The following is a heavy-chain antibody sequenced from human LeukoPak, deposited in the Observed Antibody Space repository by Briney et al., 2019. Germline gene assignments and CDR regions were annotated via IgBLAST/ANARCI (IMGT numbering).Heavy chain of an antibody. CDR1: GFTFSSYS. D-gene: IGHD4-11*01. J-gene: IGHJ5*02. CDR2: ISSSSSYI. CDR3: ASLLGVSPTVTTSGSSWLDP. Sequence: GGSLRLSCAASGFTFSSYSMNWVRQAPGKGLEWVSSISSSSSYIYYADSVKGRFTISRDNAKNSLYLQMNSLRAEDTAVYYCASLLGVSPTVTTSGSSWLDPWGQGTLVTVSS. V-gene: IGHV3-21*01.